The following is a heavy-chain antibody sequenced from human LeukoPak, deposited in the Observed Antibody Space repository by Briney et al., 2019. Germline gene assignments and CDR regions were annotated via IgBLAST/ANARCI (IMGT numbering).Heavy chain of an antibody. CDR1: GGSISSSSYY. D-gene: IGHD5-18*01. Sequence: SETLSLTCTVSGGSISSSSYYWGWIRQPPGKGLEWIGSIYYSGSTNYNPSLKSRVTISVDTSKNQFSLKLSSVTAADTAVYYCARGGYSYGFPFFDYWGQGTLVTVSS. V-gene: IGHV4-39*07. CDR3: ARGGYSYGFPFFDY. J-gene: IGHJ4*02. CDR2: IYYSGST.